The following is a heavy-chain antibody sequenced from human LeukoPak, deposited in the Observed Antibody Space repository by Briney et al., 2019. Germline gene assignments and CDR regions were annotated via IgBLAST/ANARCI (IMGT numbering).Heavy chain of an antibody. J-gene: IGHJ4*02. Sequence: PSGTLSLTCAVSGGSISSSNWWSWVRQPPGKGLEWIGEIYHSGSTNYNPSLKSRVTISVDKSKNQFSLKLSSVTAADTAVYYCARDCSGGSCYSHYFDYWGQGTLVTVSS. D-gene: IGHD2-15*01. CDR1: GGSISSSNW. CDR2: IYHSGST. V-gene: IGHV4-4*02. CDR3: ARDCSGGSCYSHYFDY.